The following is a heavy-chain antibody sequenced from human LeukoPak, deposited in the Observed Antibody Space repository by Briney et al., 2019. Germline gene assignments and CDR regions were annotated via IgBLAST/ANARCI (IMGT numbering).Heavy chain of an antibody. CDR1: GFTFGDYA. Sequence: PGGSLRLSCAASGFTFGDYAMSWVRQAPGKGLEWVANIKQDGSEKYYVDSVKGRFTISRDNAKNSLYLQMNSLRAEDTAVYYCARDTGVGPGFDYWGQGTLVTVSS. J-gene: IGHJ4*02. V-gene: IGHV3-7*01. CDR3: ARDTGVGPGFDY. CDR2: IKQDGSEK. D-gene: IGHD2-8*02.